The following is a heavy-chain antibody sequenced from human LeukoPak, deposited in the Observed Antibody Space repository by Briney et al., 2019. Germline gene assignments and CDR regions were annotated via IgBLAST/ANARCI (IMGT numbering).Heavy chain of an antibody. CDR2: ISWDGGST. J-gene: IGHJ4*02. Sequence: PGGSLRLSCAASGFTFDDYAMHWVRQAPGKGLEWVSLISWDGGSTYYADSVKGRFTISRDNSKNSLYLQMNSLRAEDTALYYCAKSSGGSYRWYFDYWGQGTLVTVSS. D-gene: IGHD1-26*01. CDR1: GFTFDDYA. CDR3: AKSSGGSYRWYFDY. V-gene: IGHV3-43D*03.